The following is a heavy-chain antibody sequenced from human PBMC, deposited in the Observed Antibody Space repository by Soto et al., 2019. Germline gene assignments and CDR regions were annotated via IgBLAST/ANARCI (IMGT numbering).Heavy chain of an antibody. CDR1: GFTFGDYA. D-gene: IGHD3-22*01. J-gene: IGHJ4*02. CDR2: IRSKAYGGTT. CDR3: TRRITMIVVAHRVDYFDY. V-gene: IGHV3-49*04. Sequence: HPGGSLRLSCTASGFTFGDYAMSWVRQAPGKGLEWVGFIRSKAYGGTTEYAASVKGRFTISRDDSKSIAYLQMNSLKTEDTAVYYCTRRITMIVVAHRVDYFDYWGQGTLVTVSS.